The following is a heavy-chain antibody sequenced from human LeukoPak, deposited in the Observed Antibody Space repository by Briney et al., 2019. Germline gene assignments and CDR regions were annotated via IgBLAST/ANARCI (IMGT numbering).Heavy chain of an antibody. J-gene: IGHJ1*01. CDR3: ASVFGSYYDSSGYYNHEYFQH. D-gene: IGHD3-22*01. Sequence: SQTLSLTCTVSGGSISSGGYYWSWIRQHPGKGLEWIGYIYYSGSTYYNPSLKSRVTISVDTSKNQFSLKLSSVTAADTAVYYCASVFGSYYDSSGYYNHEYFQHWGQGTLVTVSS. V-gene: IGHV4-31*03. CDR1: GGSISSGGYY. CDR2: IYYSGST.